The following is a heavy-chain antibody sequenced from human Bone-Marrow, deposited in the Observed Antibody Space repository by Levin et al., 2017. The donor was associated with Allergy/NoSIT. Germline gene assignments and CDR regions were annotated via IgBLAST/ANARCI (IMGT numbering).Heavy chain of an antibody. J-gene: IGHJ6*02. D-gene: IGHD2-8*02. CDR3: AKYPTGYYYAMDV. CDR2: IYSSGST. Sequence: SETLSLTCTVSGGSVTNAIDYWSWIRQSPGKGLEWIGYIYSSGSTHYNPSLKSRVSMLLDTSKHQFSLKLTSVTPADTAIYYCAKYPTGYYYAMDVWGQGTTVTFSS. V-gene: IGHV4-61*01. CDR1: GGSVTNAIDY.